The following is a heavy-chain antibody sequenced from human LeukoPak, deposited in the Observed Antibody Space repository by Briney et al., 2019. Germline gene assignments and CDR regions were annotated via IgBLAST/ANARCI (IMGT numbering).Heavy chain of an antibody. CDR2: IWYDGSNK. Sequence: GRCLRLSCAASGVTLSGDGMHGVREAPRRGLGWGAVIWYDGSNKYYADSVKGGFTISRDNPKNTLYLQIDSIRAQDTAVYYCARVEGVGAPHFDYWGQGTLATVSS. CDR1: GVTLSGDG. V-gene: IGHV3-33*01. D-gene: IGHD1-26*01. J-gene: IGHJ4*02. CDR3: ARVEGVGAPHFDY.